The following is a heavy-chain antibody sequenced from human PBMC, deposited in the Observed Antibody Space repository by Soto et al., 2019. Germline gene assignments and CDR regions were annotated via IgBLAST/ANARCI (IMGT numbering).Heavy chain of an antibody. J-gene: IGHJ6*02. CDR1: GYTFTSYG. CDR2: ISAYNGNT. D-gene: IGHD6-13*01. V-gene: IGHV1-18*01. CDR3: ARVPKAAPSTCHYYGMDV. Sequence: ASVKVSCKASGYTFTSYGISWVRQAPGQGLEWMGWISAYNGNTNYAQKLQGRVTMTTDTSTNTVYMELRSLRSADTAIYYCARVPKAAPSTCHYYGMDVWGQGSTVTVPS.